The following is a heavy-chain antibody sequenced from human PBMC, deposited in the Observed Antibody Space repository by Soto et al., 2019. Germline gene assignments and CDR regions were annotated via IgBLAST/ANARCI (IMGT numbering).Heavy chain of an antibody. Sequence: AGGSLRLSGAASGFTFSTYALNWFRQAPGKGLEWVGEISGIGTSTYYAPSVKGRSIISSDSSKKTLYLRMYAWRAEDTALYYGAKSLSALLSLGDFNYWGQGALVTVSS. CDR1: GFTFSTYA. D-gene: IGHD3-16*01. V-gene: IGHV3-23*01. CDR2: ISGIGTST. J-gene: IGHJ4*02. CDR3: AKSLSALLSLGDFNY.